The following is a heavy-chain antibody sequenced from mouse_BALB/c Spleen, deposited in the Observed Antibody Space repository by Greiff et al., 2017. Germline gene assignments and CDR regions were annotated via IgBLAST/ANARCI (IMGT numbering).Heavy chain of an antibody. CDR3: ASQSLYYFDY. V-gene: IGHV3-6*02. CDR1: GYSITSGYY. CDR2: ISYDGSN. D-gene: IGHD3-2*02. Sequence: EVKLMESGPGLVKPSQSLSLTCSVTGYSITSGYYWNWIRQFPGNKLEWMGYISYDGSNNYNPSLKNRISITRDTSKNQFFLKLNSVTTEDTATYYCASQSLYYFDYWGQGTTLTVSS. J-gene: IGHJ2*01.